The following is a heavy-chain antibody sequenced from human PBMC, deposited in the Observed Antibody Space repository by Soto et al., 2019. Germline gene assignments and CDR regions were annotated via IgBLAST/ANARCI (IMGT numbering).Heavy chain of an antibody. Sequence: PSETLSLTCTVSGGSVRSGRYYWSWIRQPPGNGLEWIGYVFYSGSTRYNPSLNSRVTISVDTSKNQFSLKLTSVTAADTAMYYCARVPLPSAAVDDVYYFDYWGQGTLVTVSS. CDR3: ARVPLPSAAVDDVYYFDY. J-gene: IGHJ4*02. V-gene: IGHV4-61*01. CDR2: VFYSGST. CDR1: GGSVRSGRYY. D-gene: IGHD6-19*01.